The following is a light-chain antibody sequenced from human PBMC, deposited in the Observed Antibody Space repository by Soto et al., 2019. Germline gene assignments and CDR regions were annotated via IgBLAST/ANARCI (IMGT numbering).Light chain of an antibody. V-gene: IGKV3-15*01. J-gene: IGKJ4*01. Sequence: PGERATLSCRASQSIRTNVAWYQQKPGQALRLLIYDASTRATGLSSRFSGSGSGTEFNLTISSLQSEDVAIYYCQQYNDWPPLTFGGGTRLEI. CDR2: DAS. CDR1: QSIRTN. CDR3: QQYNDWPPLT.